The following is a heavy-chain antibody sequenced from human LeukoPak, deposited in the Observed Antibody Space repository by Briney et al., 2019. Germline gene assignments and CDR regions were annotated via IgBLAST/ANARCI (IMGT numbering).Heavy chain of an antibody. CDR3: ARALLVRGVM. V-gene: IGHV4-39*07. CDR2: MYYNGST. J-gene: IGHJ4*02. CDR1: GGSISSSSYY. Sequence: KPSETLSLTCTVSGGSISSSSYYWGWIRQPPGKGLEWIGSMYYNGSTYYNPSLKSRVTISVDTSKTQLSLKLTSVTAADTAVYYCARALLVRGVMWGQGTLVTVSS. D-gene: IGHD3-10*01.